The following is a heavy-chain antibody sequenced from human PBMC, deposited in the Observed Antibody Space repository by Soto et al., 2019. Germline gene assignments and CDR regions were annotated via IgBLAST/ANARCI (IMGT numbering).Heavy chain of an antibody. J-gene: IGHJ5*02. CDR1: GFTFSNYA. Sequence: PGGSLRLCCAASGFTFSNYAMHWVRQAPGKGLEWVAVISHDETTKYYVDSVKGRFTISRDNSKNTLYLQMDSLRVEDMALYYCARTRNYIVPTPPYSWGQGTLVTGPS. CDR2: ISHDETTK. V-gene: IGHV3-30-3*01. CDR3: ARTRNYIVPTPPYS. D-gene: IGHD5-12*01.